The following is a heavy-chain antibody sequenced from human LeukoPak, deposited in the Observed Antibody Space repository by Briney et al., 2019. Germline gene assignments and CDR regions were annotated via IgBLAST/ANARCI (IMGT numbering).Heavy chain of an antibody. V-gene: IGHV5-51*01. Sequence: GESLKISCKGSGYSFTSYWIAWVRQMPGKGLEWMGIIYPGDSDTRYSPSFQGQVTISADKSISTAYLQWSSLKASDTAMYYCARQRYYYGSGSYYNVLYGMDVWGQGTTVTVSS. CDR1: GYSFTSYW. CDR2: IYPGDSDT. D-gene: IGHD3-10*01. J-gene: IGHJ6*02. CDR3: ARQRYYYGSGSYYNVLYGMDV.